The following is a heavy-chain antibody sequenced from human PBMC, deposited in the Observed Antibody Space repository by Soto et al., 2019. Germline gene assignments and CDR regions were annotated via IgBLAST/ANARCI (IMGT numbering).Heavy chain of an antibody. CDR3: ARAQLRLGELSLIGHYYSGMEG. Sequence: ASVKVSCKASGYTFTGYYMHWVRQAPGQGLEWMGWINPNSGGTNYAQKFQGRVTMTRDTSISTAYMELSRLRSDDTAVYYCARAQLRLGELSLIGHYYSGMEGWGQGTKVTVSS. V-gene: IGHV1-2*02. D-gene: IGHD3-16*02. CDR1: GYTFTGYY. CDR2: INPNSGGT. J-gene: IGHJ6*02.